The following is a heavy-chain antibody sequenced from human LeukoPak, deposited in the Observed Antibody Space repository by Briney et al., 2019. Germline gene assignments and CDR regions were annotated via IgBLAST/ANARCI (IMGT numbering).Heavy chain of an antibody. V-gene: IGHV1-69*06. CDR1: GGTFSSYA. Sequence: SVKVSCKASGGTFSSYAISWVRQAPGQGLEWMGGIIPIFGTANYAQKFQGRVTITADKSTSTAYMGLSSLRSEDTAVYYCAVLGGYCSGGSCYSPPLYHYYGMDVWGKGTTVTVSS. CDR3: AVLGGYCSGGSCYSPPLYHYYGMDV. J-gene: IGHJ6*04. D-gene: IGHD2-15*01. CDR2: IIPIFGTA.